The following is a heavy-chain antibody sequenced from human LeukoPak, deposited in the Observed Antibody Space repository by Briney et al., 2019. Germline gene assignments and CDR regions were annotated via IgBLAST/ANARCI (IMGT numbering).Heavy chain of an antibody. D-gene: IGHD6-19*01. V-gene: IGHV3-23*01. J-gene: IGHJ4*02. CDR3: AKYSRIAVAGTVDY. Sequence: GGSLRLSCAASGFTFSSYAMSWVRQAPGKGLEWVSAISGSGGSTYYADSVKGRFTISRDNSKNTVYLQMNSLRAEDTAIYYCAKYSRIAVAGTVDYWGQGTLVTVSS. CDR1: GFTFSSYA. CDR2: ISGSGGST.